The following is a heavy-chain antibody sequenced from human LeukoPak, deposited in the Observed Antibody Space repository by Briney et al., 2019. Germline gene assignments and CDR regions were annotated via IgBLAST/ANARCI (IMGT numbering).Heavy chain of an antibody. D-gene: IGHD2-2*01. CDR1: GGSISSGGYY. Sequence: SETLSLTCTVSGGSISSGGYYWSWIRQHPGKGLEWIGYIYYSGSTYYNPSLKSRVTISVDTSRNQFSLKLSSVTAADTAVYYCARRVVVPAAYYYYGMDVWGQGTTVTVSS. J-gene: IGHJ6*02. V-gene: IGHV4-31*03. CDR2: IYYSGST. CDR3: ARRVVVPAAYYYYGMDV.